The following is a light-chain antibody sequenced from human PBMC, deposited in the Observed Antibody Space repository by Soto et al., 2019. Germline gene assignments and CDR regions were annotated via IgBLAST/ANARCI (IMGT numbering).Light chain of an antibody. V-gene: IGKV3-15*01. J-gene: IGKJ1*01. CDR1: QTVRNN. CDR2: DAS. CDR3: QQYNNWLMWT. Sequence: VLTHSRGAVSFTPGEKATLSCKTIQTVRNNYLAWYQQKPGQAPRLLIYDASTRATGIPARFSGSGSGTEFTLTISSLQSEDFAVYYCQQYNNWLMWTYGQGTKVDIK.